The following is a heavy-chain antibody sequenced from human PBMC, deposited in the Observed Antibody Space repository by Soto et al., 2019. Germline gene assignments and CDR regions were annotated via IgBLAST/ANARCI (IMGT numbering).Heavy chain of an antibody. CDR1: GFTFSSYG. J-gene: IGHJ4*02. D-gene: IGHD3-16*01. CDR2: IWYDGSNK. Sequence: QVQLVESGGGVVQPGRSLRLSCAVSGFTFSSYGMHWVRQAPGKGLEWVAVIWYDGSNKYYADSVKGRFTISRDNSKNTLYLQMNSLRAEDTAVYYCARDWGVDQQGFDYWGQGTLVTVSS. CDR3: ARDWGVDQQGFDY. V-gene: IGHV3-33*01.